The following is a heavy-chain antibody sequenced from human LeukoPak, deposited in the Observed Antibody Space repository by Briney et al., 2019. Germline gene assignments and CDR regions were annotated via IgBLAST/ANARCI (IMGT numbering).Heavy chain of an antibody. J-gene: IGHJ4*02. CDR2: ISAYNGNT. CDR1: GYTFTSYG. V-gene: IGHV1-18*01. CDR3: ATTSIFGVPEQHYS. D-gene: IGHD3-3*01. Sequence: HGASVKVSCKASGYTFTSYGISWVRQAPGQGLESMGWISAYNGNTNYAQKLQGRVTMTTDTSTSTAYMELRSLRSDDTAVYYCATTSIFGVPEQHYSWGQGTLVTVSS.